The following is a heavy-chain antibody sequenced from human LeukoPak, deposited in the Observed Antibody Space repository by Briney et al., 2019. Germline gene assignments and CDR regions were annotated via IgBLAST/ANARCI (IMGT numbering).Heavy chain of an antibody. V-gene: IGHV4-59*01. CDR2: IYYSGTT. Sequence: PSGTLSLTCTVSGGSITSYYWSWIRQPPGKGLEWIGYIYYSGTTNYNPSLKSRVTISVDTSKNQFSLKLSSVTAADTAVYYCARDPGLGWFDPWGQGTLVIVSS. J-gene: IGHJ5*02. CDR3: ARDPGLGWFDP. CDR1: GGSITSYY. D-gene: IGHD1-1*01.